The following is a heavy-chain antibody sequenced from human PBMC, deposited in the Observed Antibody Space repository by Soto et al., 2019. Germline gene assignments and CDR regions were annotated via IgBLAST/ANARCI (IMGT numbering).Heavy chain of an antibody. CDR3: EGGRGLYNSGRSQIDY. CDR2: IIPRFGTR. CDR1: GGPFSMFT. V-gene: IGHV1-69*01. Sequence: QVQLVQSGAEVKKPGSSVRVSCKASGGPFSMFTFNWVRQAPGQGLEWMGGIIPRFGTRNYAPTLPGRVTITEDGSTHTAYMALSSRRSEGTDVSYCEGGRGLYNSGRSQIDYWGQGSLVTVSS. D-gene: IGHD3-22*01. J-gene: IGHJ4*02.